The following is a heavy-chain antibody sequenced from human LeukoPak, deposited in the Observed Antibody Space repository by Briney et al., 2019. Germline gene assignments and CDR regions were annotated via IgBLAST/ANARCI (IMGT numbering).Heavy chain of an antibody. V-gene: IGHV3-23*01. CDR2: ISGSGGST. D-gene: IGHD6-13*01. CDR3: AEAGEQQLSSAEYFQH. J-gene: IGHJ1*01. Sequence: KPGGSLRLSCAASGFTFSSYAMNWVRQAPGKGLEWVSSISGSGGSTYYADSVRGRFTISRDNSKNTLFVQMNSLRAEDTALYYCAEAGEQQLSSAEYFQHWGQGTLVTVSS. CDR1: GFTFSSYA.